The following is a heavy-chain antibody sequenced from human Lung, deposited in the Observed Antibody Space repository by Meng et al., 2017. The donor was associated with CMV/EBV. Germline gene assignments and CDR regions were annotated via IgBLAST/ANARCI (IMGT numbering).Heavy chain of an antibody. CDR2: IYFSGNT. CDR3: VTETGYNYDN. V-gene: IGHV4-39*06. J-gene: IGHJ4*02. CDR1: GGSISSSSYY. Sequence: RLQLQESGPGQGQPSETLSLTCSVSGGSISSSSYYWGWIRQSPGKGLEWIGSIYFSGNTYYNPSLKSRVTMSVGTAQNKFSLTLRSVTAADTAVYYCVTETGYNYDNWGQGALVTVSS. D-gene: IGHD5-24*01.